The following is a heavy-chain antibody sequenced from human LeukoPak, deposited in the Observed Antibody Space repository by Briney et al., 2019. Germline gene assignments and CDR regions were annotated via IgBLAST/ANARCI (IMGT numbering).Heavy chain of an antibody. CDR2: IIPIFGTA. Sequence: SVKVSCKASGGTFSSYAISWVRQAPGQGLEWMGGIIPIFGTANYAQKFQGRVTITTDESTSTAYMELSSLRSGDTAVYYCARENRFVLRSLGVVIRFDPWGQGTLVTVSS. D-gene: IGHD3-3*01. CDR1: GGTFSSYA. V-gene: IGHV1-69*05. CDR3: ARENRFVLRSLGVVIRFDP. J-gene: IGHJ5*02.